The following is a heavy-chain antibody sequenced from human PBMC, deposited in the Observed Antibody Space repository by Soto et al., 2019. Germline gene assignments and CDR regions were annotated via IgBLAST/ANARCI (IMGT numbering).Heavy chain of an antibody. Sequence: EVQLVESGGGLVQTGGSLRLSCAASGFTFSSYWMHWVRQAPGKGVVWVSRINGDGGSTNYADSVKGRFTISRDNAKNTVYLQVDSLRAEDTAVYYCARGLYLKYGQDYWGQGILVTVSS. V-gene: IGHV3-74*01. CDR2: INGDGGST. D-gene: IGHD2-2*01. J-gene: IGHJ4*02. CDR1: GFTFSSYW. CDR3: ARGLYLKYGQDY.